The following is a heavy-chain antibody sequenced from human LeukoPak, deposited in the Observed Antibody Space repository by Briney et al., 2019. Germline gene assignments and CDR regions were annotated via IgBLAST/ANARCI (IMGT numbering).Heavy chain of an antibody. D-gene: IGHD2-15*01. CDR2: INHSGST. V-gene: IGHV4-34*01. CDR1: GGSISSYY. CDR3: ARGPDIVVVVAATLDWYFDL. Sequence: SETLSLTCTVSGGSISSYYWSWIRQPPGKGLEWIGEINHSGSTNYNPSLKSRVTISVDTSKNQFSLKLSSVTAADTAVYYCARGPDIVVVVAATLDWYFDLWGRGTLVTVSS. J-gene: IGHJ2*01.